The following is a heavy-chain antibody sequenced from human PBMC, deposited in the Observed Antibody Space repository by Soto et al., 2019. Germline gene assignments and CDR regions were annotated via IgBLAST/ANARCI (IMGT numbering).Heavy chain of an antibody. D-gene: IGHD6-13*01. J-gene: IGHJ5*02. CDR3: AKDNSRIAAAGRYNWFDP. Sequence: GGSLRLSCAASGFTFSSYAMSWVRQAPGKGLEWVSAISGSGGSTYYADSVKGRFTISRDNSKNTLYLQMNSLRAEDTAVYYCAKDNSRIAAAGRYNWFDPWGQGTLVTVSS. V-gene: IGHV3-23*01. CDR1: GFTFSSYA. CDR2: ISGSGGST.